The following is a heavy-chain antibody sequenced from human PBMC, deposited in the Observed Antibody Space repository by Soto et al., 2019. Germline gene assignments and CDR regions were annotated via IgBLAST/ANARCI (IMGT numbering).Heavy chain of an antibody. Sequence: EVQLVESGGGLVKPGGSLRLSCAASGFTFSNAWMNWVRQAPGKGLEWVGRIKSKTDGGTTDYAATVKGRFTISRDDSKNTLYLQMNSLKTEDTAVYYCTTPSYDFWSGHNDYWGQGTLVTVSS. CDR3: TTPSYDFWSGHNDY. CDR2: IKSKTDGGTT. D-gene: IGHD3-3*01. V-gene: IGHV3-15*07. CDR1: GFTFSNAW. J-gene: IGHJ4*02.